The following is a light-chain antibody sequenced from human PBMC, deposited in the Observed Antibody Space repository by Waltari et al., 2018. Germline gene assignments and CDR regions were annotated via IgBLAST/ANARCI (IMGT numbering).Light chain of an antibody. V-gene: IGKV4-1*01. J-gene: IGKJ2*03. Sequence: DIVMTQSPDSLAVSLGDRANINCKSSRAVLYDSYHKNYLAWYEQEPGKPPNLLVYWASTRKSGVPDRFSGSGSGTDFTLTISTLQAEDVGVYYCHQYYNTPYSYGQGTKLEIK. CDR1: RAVLYDSYHKNY. CDR3: HQYYNTPYS. CDR2: WAS.